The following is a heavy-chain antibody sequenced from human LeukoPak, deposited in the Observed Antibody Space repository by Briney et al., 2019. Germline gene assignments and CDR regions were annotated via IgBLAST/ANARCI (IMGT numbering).Heavy chain of an antibody. J-gene: IGHJ4*02. CDR3: ARDDTEYYDFWSGYTHHEFDY. Sequence: ASVKVSCKASGYTFTSYGISWVRQAPGQGLEWMGWISAYNGNTNYAQKLQGRVTMTTDTSTSTAYMELRSLRSDDTAVYYCARDDTEYYDFWSGYTHHEFDYWGQGTLVTVSS. V-gene: IGHV1-18*01. CDR2: ISAYNGNT. D-gene: IGHD3-3*01. CDR1: GYTFTSYG.